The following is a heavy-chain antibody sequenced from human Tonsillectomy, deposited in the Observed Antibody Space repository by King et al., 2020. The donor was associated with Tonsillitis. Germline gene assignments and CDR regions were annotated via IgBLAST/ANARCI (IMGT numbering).Heavy chain of an antibody. J-gene: IGHJ4*02. CDR2: ISSSSSYI. D-gene: IGHD6-13*01. Sequence: VQLVESGGGLVKPGGSLRLSCAASGFTFSNYNMNWVRQAPGKGLEWVSSISSSSSYIYYADSVKGRFTISRDNAKNSLYLQMNSLRAEDTAVYYCAREGDSSSWHPLGEPFDYWGQGTLVTVSS. CDR1: GFTFSNYN. V-gene: IGHV3-21*01. CDR3: AREGDSSSWHPLGEPFDY.